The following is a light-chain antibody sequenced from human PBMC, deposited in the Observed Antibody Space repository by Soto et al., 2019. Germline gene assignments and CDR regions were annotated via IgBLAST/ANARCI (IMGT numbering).Light chain of an antibody. CDR3: CSYAGGTSVI. CDR2: EDN. CDR1: SSDVGGYNL. J-gene: IGLJ2*01. V-gene: IGLV2-23*01. Sequence: QSALAQPASVSGSPGQTITISCTGSSSDVGGYNLVSWYQQHPDKAPKLIIYEDNERPSGVSDRFSGSKSGNTASLTISGLQTEDEADYYCCSYAGGTSVIFGGGTQLTVL.